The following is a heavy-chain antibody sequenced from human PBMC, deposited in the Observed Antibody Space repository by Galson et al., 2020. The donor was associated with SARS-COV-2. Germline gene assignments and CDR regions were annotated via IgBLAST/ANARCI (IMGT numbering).Heavy chain of an antibody. CDR1: GFTFSSYA. Sequence: GESLKISCAASGFTFSSYAMSWVRQAPGKGLEWVSVITGSGGNTNYADSVKGRCTISRDNSKNTLYLQMKSLRAEDTAVYYCAKRIVGAFDYWGQGTLVTVSS. CDR2: ITGSGGNT. J-gene: IGHJ4*02. D-gene: IGHD1-26*01. CDR3: AKRIVGAFDY. V-gene: IGHV3-23*01.